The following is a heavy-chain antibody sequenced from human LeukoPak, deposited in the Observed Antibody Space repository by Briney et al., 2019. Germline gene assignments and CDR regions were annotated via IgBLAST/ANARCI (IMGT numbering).Heavy chain of an antibody. CDR3: AKDTPTWKGGWFQH. CDR2: ISWNSGSI. D-gene: IGHD1-1*01. J-gene: IGHJ1*01. CDR1: GFTFDDYA. V-gene: IGHV3-9*03. Sequence: QTGGSLRLSCAASGFTFDDYAMHWVRQAPGKGLEWVSGISWNSGSIGYADSVKGRFTISRDNAKNSLYLQMNSLRAEDMALYYCAKDTPTWKGGWFQHWGQGTLVTVSS.